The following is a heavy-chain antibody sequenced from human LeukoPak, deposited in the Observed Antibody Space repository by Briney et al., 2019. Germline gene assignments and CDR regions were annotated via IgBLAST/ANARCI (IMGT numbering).Heavy chain of an antibody. CDR3: ARHERDVSLDHAFDI. J-gene: IGHJ3*02. D-gene: IGHD5-24*01. Sequence: SETLSLTCTASGGSISSYCWSWIRQPPGKGLEWIGYIYYSGSTSYNPSLKSRVTILVDTSKNQFSLKLRSVTAADTAVYYCARHERDVSLDHAFDIWGQGTMVTVSS. CDR2: IYYSGST. CDR1: GGSISSYC. V-gene: IGHV4-59*08.